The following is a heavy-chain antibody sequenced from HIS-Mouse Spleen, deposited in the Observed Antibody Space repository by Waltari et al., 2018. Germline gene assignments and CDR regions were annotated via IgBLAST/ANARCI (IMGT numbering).Heavy chain of an antibody. CDR1: GFTFSSYG. Sequence: QVQLVESGGGVVQPGRSLRLSCAASGFTFSSYGMHWVRQAPGKGLEWVAVIWYDGRNKYYADSVKGRFTISRDNSKNTLYLQMNSLRAEDTAVYYCAKETDRGYYFDYWGQGTLVTVSS. CDR2: IWYDGRNK. V-gene: IGHV3-33*06. J-gene: IGHJ4*02. D-gene: IGHD3-16*01. CDR3: AKETDRGYYFDY.